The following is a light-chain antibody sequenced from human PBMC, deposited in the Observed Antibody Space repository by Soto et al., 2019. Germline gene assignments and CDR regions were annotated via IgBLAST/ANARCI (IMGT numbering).Light chain of an antibody. CDR2: GAS. J-gene: IGKJ1*01. Sequence: EIVMTQSPATLSVSPGERATLSCRASQSVSSNLAWYQQKPGQAPRLLIYGASTRATGIPARFSGSGSGTEFTLTISSLPSEDFAVYYCQQYSDSVGTFGQGTKVDIK. V-gene: IGKV3-15*01. CDR1: QSVSSN. CDR3: QQYSDSVGT.